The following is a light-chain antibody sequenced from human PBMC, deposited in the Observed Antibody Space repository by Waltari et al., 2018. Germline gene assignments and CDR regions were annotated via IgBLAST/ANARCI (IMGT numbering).Light chain of an antibody. J-gene: IGLJ2*01. CDR3: GTWDSSLSAVV. CDR2: DNN. Sequence: QSVLTQPPSVSAATGQRVTITCSGSSSNIGKNYVSWHQQLPGTAPKLLIYDNNKRPSGIPDRFSGSKSGTSATLGITGLQTGDEADYYCGTWDSSLSAVVFGGGTKLTVL. CDR1: SSNIGKNY. V-gene: IGLV1-51*01.